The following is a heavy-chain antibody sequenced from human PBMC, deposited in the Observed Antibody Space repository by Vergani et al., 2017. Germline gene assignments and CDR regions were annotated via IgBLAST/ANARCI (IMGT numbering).Heavy chain of an antibody. Sequence: QVQLQESGPGLVKPSQTLSLTCTVSGGSISSGSYYWSWIRQPAGKGLEWIGRIYTSGSTNYNPSLKSRVTISVDTSKNQFSLKLSSVTAADTAVYYCARDXTRDYYGSGSYPRLWGQGTMVTVSS. CDR2: IYTSGST. J-gene: IGHJ3*01. V-gene: IGHV4-61*02. CDR1: GGSISSGSYY. CDR3: ARDXTRDYYGSGSYPRL. D-gene: IGHD3-10*01.